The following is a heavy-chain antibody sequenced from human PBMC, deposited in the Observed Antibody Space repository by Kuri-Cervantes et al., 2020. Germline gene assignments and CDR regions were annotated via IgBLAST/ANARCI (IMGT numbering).Heavy chain of an antibody. CDR2: IGSNSDSI. CDR1: GFTFSSFS. CDR3: ARVDVWAAPFDY. V-gene: IGHV3-48*01. J-gene: IGHJ4*02. D-gene: IGHD2-8*01. Sequence: GESLKISCAASGFTFSSFSMNWVRRAPGKGLEWLSYIGSNSDSIYYADSVKGRFTISRDNSKNTLYLQMNSLRAEDTAVYYCARVDVWAAPFDYWGQGTLVTVSS.